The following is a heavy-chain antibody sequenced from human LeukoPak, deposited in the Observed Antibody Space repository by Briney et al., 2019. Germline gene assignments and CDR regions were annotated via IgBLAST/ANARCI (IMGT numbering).Heavy chain of an antibody. J-gene: IGHJ5*02. V-gene: IGHV4-59*08. D-gene: IGHD1-20*01. CDR3: ARQNNFFAP. CDR2: IYYSGST. CDR1: GGSISSYY. Sequence: SETLSLTCTVSGGSISSYYWSWIRQPPGKGLEWIGYIYYSGSTNYNPSLKSRVTISVDTSKNQFSLRLSSVTAADTAVYYCARQNNFFAPWGQGTLVTASS.